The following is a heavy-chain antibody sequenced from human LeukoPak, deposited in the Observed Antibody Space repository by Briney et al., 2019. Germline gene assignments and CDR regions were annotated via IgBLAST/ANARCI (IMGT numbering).Heavy chain of an antibody. CDR1: GGSFSGYY. Sequence: SETLSLTCAVYGGSFSGYYWSWIRQPPGKGLEWIGEINHSGSTNYNPSLKSRVTISVDTSKNQFSLKLSSVTAADTAVYYCASLWSGYSSYYYYGMDVWGQGTTVTVSS. V-gene: IGHV4-34*01. D-gene: IGHD3-3*01. CDR3: ASLWSGYSSYYYYGMDV. CDR2: INHSGST. J-gene: IGHJ6*02.